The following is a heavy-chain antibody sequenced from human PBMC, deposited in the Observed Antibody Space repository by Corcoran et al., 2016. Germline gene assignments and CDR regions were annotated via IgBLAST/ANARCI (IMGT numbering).Heavy chain of an antibody. CDR2: ISTDVSTI. CDR3: ARALAHCSGGNCY. J-gene: IGHJ4*02. D-gene: IGHD2-15*01. V-gene: IGHV3-74*01. Sequence: EVQMVESGGGLVQPGGSLRLSCAASGFTVSGYWMHRVRQAPGKGLEWVSYISTDVSTIKYADSVKGRFTISRDNAKNTLYLQMNSLRAEDTAVYYCARALAHCSGGNCYWGQGTLVTVSS. CDR1: GFTVSGYW.